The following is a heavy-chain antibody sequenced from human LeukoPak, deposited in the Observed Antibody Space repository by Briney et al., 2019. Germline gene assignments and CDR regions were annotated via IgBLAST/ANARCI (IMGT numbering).Heavy chain of an antibody. CDR2: ISSSSSYI. J-gene: IGHJ4*02. CDR1: GFTFSSYS. V-gene: IGHV3-21*01. D-gene: IGHD2-15*01. Sequence: GGPLRLSCAASGFTFSSYSMNWVRQAPGKGLEWVSSISSSSSYIYYADSVKGRFTISRDNAKNSLYLQMNSLRAEDTAVYYCARLVVVAATQQVRDYWGQGTLVTVSS. CDR3: ARLVVVAATQQVRDY.